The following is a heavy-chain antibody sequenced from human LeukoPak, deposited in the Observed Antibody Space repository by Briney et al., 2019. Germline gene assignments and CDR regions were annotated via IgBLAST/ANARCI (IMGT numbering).Heavy chain of an antibody. CDR1: GFTFSTYA. CDR2: ISSNGGST. D-gene: IGHD3-3*01. V-gene: IGHV3-64*04. CDR3: ARDNYDFWSGYSINFDY. Sequence: PGGSLRLSCSASGFTFSTYAMHWVRQAPGKGLEYVSAISSNGGSTYYADSVKGRFTISRDNAKNSLYLQMNSLRAEDTAVYYCARDNYDFWSGYSINFDYWGQGTLVTVSS. J-gene: IGHJ4*02.